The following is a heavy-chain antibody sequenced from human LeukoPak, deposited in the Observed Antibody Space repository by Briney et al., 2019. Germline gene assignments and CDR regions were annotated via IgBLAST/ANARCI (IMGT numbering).Heavy chain of an antibody. Sequence: ASVKVSSKASGYSFTDHSMHCVRQAPGQGLEWMGWITPNSGGTNYAQKFQGRVTMTRDPSISTAYMELSRLRSDDTAVYYCARDFAGTTSRYNCYAMDVWGQGTTVTVSS. V-gene: IGHV1-2*02. J-gene: IGHJ6*02. CDR2: ITPNSGGT. D-gene: IGHD1-7*01. CDR3: ARDFAGTTSRYNCYAMDV. CDR1: GYSFTDHS.